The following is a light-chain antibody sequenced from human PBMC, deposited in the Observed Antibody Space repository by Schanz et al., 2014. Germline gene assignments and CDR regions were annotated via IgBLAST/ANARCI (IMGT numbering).Light chain of an antibody. J-gene: IGLJ3*02. CDR2: EGS. V-gene: IGLV2-23*01. CDR1: SSDVGGYNS. CDR3: CSYAGSSVWV. Sequence: QSALTQPASVSGSPGQSITISCTGTSSDVGGYNSVSWYQQHPGKAPKLMISEGSKRPSGVSNRFSGSKSGNTASLTISGLQAEDEADYYCCSYAGSSVWVFGGGTKVTVL.